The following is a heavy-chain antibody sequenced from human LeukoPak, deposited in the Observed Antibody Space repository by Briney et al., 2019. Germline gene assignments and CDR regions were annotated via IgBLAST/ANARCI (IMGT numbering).Heavy chain of an antibody. Sequence: GASVKVSCKVSGLSFIELSFHWVRQAPGKGLEWMGGYDPEKDETVYAQKFQGRVTMTEDTSTDTVCMQLSSLRSEDTAIYYCTTNLISLFGVGYWGHGTLVTVSS. D-gene: IGHD3-3*01. CDR1: GLSFIELS. CDR2: YDPEKDET. V-gene: IGHV1-24*01. CDR3: TTNLISLFGVGY. J-gene: IGHJ4*01.